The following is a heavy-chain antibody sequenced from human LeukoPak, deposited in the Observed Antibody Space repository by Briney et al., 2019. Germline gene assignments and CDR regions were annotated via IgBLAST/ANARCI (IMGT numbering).Heavy chain of an antibody. CDR3: ARDGKYCSGGSCYYYFDY. Sequence: ASVKVSCKASGYTFTGNYMHWVRQAPGQGLEWMGWINPNSGGTNYAQNFRGRVTMTGDTSISTAYMELTRLRSDDTAVYYCARDGKYCSGGSCYYYFDYWGQGTLVTVSS. CDR2: INPNSGGT. V-gene: IGHV1-2*02. J-gene: IGHJ4*02. D-gene: IGHD2-15*01. CDR1: GYTFTGNY.